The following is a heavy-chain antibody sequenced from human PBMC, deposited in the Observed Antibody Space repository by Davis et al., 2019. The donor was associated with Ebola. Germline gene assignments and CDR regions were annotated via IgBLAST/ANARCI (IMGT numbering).Heavy chain of an antibody. Sequence: GGSLRLSCAASGFTFNIFDMHWVRQAPGRGLEWVAFVRSHGSDDHYADSVKGRFTISRDNSKNTLYLQMNSLRPEDTALYYCARQGYQLLLDHWGQGTLVTVSS. D-gene: IGHD2-2*01. CDR1: GFTFNIFD. CDR2: VRSHGSDD. CDR3: ARQGYQLLLDH. J-gene: IGHJ4*02. V-gene: IGHV3-30*02.